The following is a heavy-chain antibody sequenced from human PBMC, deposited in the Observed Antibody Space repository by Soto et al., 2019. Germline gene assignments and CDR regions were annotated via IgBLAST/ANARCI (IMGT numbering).Heavy chain of an antibody. CDR3: AKDLYYDSSGLLFEY. CDR2: ISGSGGST. V-gene: IGHV3-23*01. CDR1: GFTFSSYA. Sequence: GGSLRLSCAASGFTFSSYAMSWVRQAPGKGLEWVSAISGSGGSTYYADSVKGRFTISRDNSKNTLYLQMNSLRAEDTAVYYCAKDLYYDSSGLLFEYWGQGTLVTVSS. J-gene: IGHJ4*02. D-gene: IGHD3-22*01.